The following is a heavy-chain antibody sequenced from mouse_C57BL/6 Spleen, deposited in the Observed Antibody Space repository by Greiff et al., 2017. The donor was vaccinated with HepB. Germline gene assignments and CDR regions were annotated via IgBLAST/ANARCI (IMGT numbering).Heavy chain of an antibody. CDR2: ISYDGSN. Sequence: ESGPGLVKPSQSLSLTCSVTGYSITSGYYWNWIRQFPGNKLEWMGYISYDGSNNYNPSLKNRISITRDTSKNQFFLKLNSVTTEDTATYYCANYYYGSSGYYFDYWGQGTTLTVSS. V-gene: IGHV3-6*01. D-gene: IGHD1-1*01. CDR3: ANYYYGSSGYYFDY. J-gene: IGHJ2*01. CDR1: GYSITSGYY.